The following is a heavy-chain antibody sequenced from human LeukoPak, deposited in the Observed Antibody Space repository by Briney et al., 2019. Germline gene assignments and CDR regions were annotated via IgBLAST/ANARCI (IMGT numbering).Heavy chain of an antibody. Sequence: PSETLSLTCTVSGDSINSYYWSWIRQPPEKGVEWIGYIYYSGTTSYNPSLKGRVTISVDTSKTQFSLKMNSVTAADTAVYYCARLQRVTMAGPDYWYFDLWGRGTLVTVSS. CDR2: IYYSGTT. J-gene: IGHJ2*01. V-gene: IGHV4-59*01. CDR1: GDSINSYY. CDR3: ARLQRVTMAGPDYWYFDL. D-gene: IGHD6-19*01.